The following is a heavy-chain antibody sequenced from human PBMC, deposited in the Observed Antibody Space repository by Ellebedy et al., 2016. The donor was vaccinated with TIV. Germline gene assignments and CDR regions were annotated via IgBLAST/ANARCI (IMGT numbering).Heavy chain of an antibody. D-gene: IGHD5-12*01. CDR1: GYTFTSYY. J-gene: IGHJ4*02. V-gene: IGHV1-46*01. CDR2: INPSGGST. CDR3: ARDPPGSLSDYEPPFDY. Sequence: ASVKVSCXASGYTFTSYYMHWVRQAPGQGLEWMGIINPSGGSTSYAQKFQGRVTMTRDTSTSTVYMELSSLRSEDTAVYYCARDPPGSLSDYEPPFDYWGQGTLVTVSS.